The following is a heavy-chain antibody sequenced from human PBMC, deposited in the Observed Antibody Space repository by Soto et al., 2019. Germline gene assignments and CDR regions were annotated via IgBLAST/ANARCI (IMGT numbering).Heavy chain of an antibody. Sequence: TSETLSLTSTVSGGSISSGGYYWSWIRQHPRKGLEWIGYIYYSGSTYYNPSLKSRVTRSVDTSKNQFSLKLSSVTAADTAVYYRARMRNDFWSGLHYGMDVWGQGTTVT. J-gene: IGHJ6*02. V-gene: IGHV4-31*03. CDR2: IYYSGST. CDR1: GGSISSGGYY. CDR3: ARMRNDFWSGLHYGMDV. D-gene: IGHD3-3*01.